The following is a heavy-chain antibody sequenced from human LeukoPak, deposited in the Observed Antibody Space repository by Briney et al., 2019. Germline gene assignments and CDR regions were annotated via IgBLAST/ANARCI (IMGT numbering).Heavy chain of an antibody. D-gene: IGHD2/OR15-2a*01. CDR3: ARRDFGYFDY. Sequence: SETLSLTCAVYGGSFSGYYWSWIRQPPGKGLEWIGEINHSGSTYYNPSLKSRVTISVDTSKNQFSLKLSSVTAADTAVYYCARRDFGYFDYWGQGTLVTVSS. CDR2: INHSGST. CDR1: GGSFSGYY. V-gene: IGHV4-34*01. J-gene: IGHJ4*02.